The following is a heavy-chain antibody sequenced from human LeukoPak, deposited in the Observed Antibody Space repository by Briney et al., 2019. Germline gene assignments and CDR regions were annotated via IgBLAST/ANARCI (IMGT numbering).Heavy chain of an antibody. CDR3: ARANDERFDY. CDR2: IYYIGST. Sequence: PSETLSLTCSVSGGSISRYYWSWIRQPPGKGLEWIGHIYYIGSTNYNPSLKSRVTISVDTSKNQFSLKLTSVTAADTAVYYCARANDERFDYWGQGTLVTVSS. CDR1: GGSISRYY. V-gene: IGHV4-59*01. D-gene: IGHD1-1*01. J-gene: IGHJ4*02.